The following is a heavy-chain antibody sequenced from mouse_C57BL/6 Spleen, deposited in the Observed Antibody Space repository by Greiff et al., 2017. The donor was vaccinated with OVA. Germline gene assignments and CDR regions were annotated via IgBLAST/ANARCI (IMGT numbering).Heavy chain of an antibody. CDR3: AREGFITTVVARYWYFDV. D-gene: IGHD1-1*01. J-gene: IGHJ1*03. CDR1: GFTFSDYG. CDR2: ISSGSSTI. Sequence: EVKLVESGGGLVKPGGSLKLSCAASGFTFSDYGMHWVRQAPEKGLEWVAYISSGSSTIYYADTVKGRFTISRDNAKNTLFLQMTSLRSEDTAMYYCAREGFITTVVARYWYFDVWGTGTTVTVSS. V-gene: IGHV5-17*01.